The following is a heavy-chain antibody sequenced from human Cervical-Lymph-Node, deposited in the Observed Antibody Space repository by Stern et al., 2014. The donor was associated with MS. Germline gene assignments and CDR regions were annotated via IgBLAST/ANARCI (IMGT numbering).Heavy chain of an antibody. Sequence: VQMVDYGGGVVRHGRSLRLCCATTGFTFSRYAVLWVRQAPGKGLEGVAAISYDGSNKFYGDSVKGRFTISRDNSKNTLFLQMNNLRPEDSGVYHCARDRLDGDYVYYYGLDVWGQGTTVTVSS. CDR3: ARDRLDGDYVYYYGLDV. CDR1: GFTFSRYA. J-gene: IGHJ6*02. D-gene: IGHD4-17*01. V-gene: IGHV3-30*04. CDR2: ISYDGSNK.